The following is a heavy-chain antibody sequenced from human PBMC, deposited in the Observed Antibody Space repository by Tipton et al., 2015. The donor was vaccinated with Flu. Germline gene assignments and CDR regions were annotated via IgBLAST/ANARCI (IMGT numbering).Heavy chain of an antibody. D-gene: IGHD3-16*01. CDR1: GGSFSGYY. CDR2: INHSGST. V-gene: IGHV4-34*01. J-gene: IGHJ5*02. Sequence: TLSLTCAVYGGSFSGYYWGWIRQPPGKGLEWIGEINHSGSTNYNPSLKSRVTISVDTSKNQFSLKLSSVTAADTAVYYCARGRALRNWFDPWGQGTLVTVSS. CDR3: ARGRALRNWFDP.